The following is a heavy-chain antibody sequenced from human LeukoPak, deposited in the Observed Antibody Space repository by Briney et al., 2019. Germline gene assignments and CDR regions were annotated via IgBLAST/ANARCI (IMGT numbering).Heavy chain of an antibody. D-gene: IGHD3-22*01. CDR3: TRVNYYDSGSLYYGYFDY. CDR2: IRSQAYGAAT. J-gene: IGHJ4*02. Sequence: GGSLRLSCSASGFNFDAYAMSWVRQARGKGPEWVGFIRSQAYGAATNYAPFVQDRFTISRDDSRSIVHLQLDSLRTDDTAVYFCTRVNYYDSGSLYYGYFDYWGQGALVTVSS. CDR1: GFNFDAYA. V-gene: IGHV3-49*04.